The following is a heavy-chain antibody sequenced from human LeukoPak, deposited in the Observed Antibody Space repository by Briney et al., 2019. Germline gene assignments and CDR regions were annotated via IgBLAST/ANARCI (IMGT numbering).Heavy chain of an antibody. CDR1: GFTFSSYG. J-gene: IGHJ3*02. Sequence: GGSLRLSCAASGFTFSSYGMHWVRQAPGKGLEWVAVIWYDGSNKYYADSVKGRFTISRDNSKNTLYLQMNGLRAEDTAVYCCARVTYYGSGSYYTGDGSAFDIWGQGTMVTVSS. D-gene: IGHD3-10*01. CDR3: ARVTYYGSGSYYTGDGSAFDI. CDR2: IWYDGSNK. V-gene: IGHV3-33*01.